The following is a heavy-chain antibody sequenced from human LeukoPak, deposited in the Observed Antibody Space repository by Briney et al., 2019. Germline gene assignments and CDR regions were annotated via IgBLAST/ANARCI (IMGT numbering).Heavy chain of an antibody. Sequence: GRSLRLSCAASGFTFSTYAMHWVRQAPGKGLEWVAVIPYDGSNKYYADSVKGRFTISRENSKNRLYLQMNSLRAEDTAVYYCARAEGYGGELDSWGQGTLVTVFS. J-gene: IGHJ4*02. CDR1: GFTFSTYA. V-gene: IGHV3-30*04. D-gene: IGHD4-23*01. CDR2: IPYDGSNK. CDR3: ARAEGYGGELDS.